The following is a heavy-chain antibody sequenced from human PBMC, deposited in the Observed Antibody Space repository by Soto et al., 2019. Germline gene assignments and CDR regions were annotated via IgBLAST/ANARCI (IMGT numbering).Heavy chain of an antibody. CDR1: GFTFSSYW. CDR2: INSDGTTT. J-gene: IGHJ4*02. V-gene: IGHV3-74*01. CDR3: ARGLGTTSTVTTGY. Sequence: GGSLRLSCAASGFTFSSYWMHWVRQVPGKGLVWVSHINSDGTTTNYADSVKGRFTISRDNGKNTLYLQMNSLRVEDTAVYYCARGLGTTSTVTTGYWGQGSLVTVSS. D-gene: IGHD4-4*01.